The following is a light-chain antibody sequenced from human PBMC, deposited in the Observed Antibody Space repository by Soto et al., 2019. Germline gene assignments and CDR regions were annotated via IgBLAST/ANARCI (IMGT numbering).Light chain of an antibody. Sequence: QSVLTQPPSASGTPGQRVTISCSGSSSNIRTNTINWYQHLPGTAPKLLIYSNNQRPSGVPDRFSGSKSGTSASLAISGLQSKDEAHYYCAGWDDSLNGWVFGGGTKLTVL. V-gene: IGLV1-44*01. CDR2: SNN. CDR3: AGWDDSLNGWV. J-gene: IGLJ3*02. CDR1: SSNIRTNT.